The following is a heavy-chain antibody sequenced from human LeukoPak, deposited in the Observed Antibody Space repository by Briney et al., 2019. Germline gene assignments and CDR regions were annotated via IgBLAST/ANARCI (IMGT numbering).Heavy chain of an antibody. D-gene: IGHD1-26*01. CDR1: GFTFSNAW. Sequence: GGSLRLSCAASGFTFSNAWMSWVRQAPGKGLEWVGRFKSKTDGGTTDYAAPVKGRFTISRDDSKNTLYLQMNSLKTEDTAVYYCATDPPLLPWGQGTLVTVSS. V-gene: IGHV3-15*01. CDR3: ATDPPLLP. CDR2: FKSKTDGGTT. J-gene: IGHJ5*02.